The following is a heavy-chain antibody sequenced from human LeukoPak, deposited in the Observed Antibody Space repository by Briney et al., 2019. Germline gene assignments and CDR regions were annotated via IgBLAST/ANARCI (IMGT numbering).Heavy chain of an antibody. CDR1: GFTFSSYW. D-gene: IGHD3-10*01. J-gene: IGHJ4*02. CDR3: AKDMYYYGSAFDY. Sequence: GGSLRLSCAASGFTFSSYWMHWVRQAPGKGLVWVSRINSDGTSTSYADSVKGRFTLSRDNAKNTLYLQMNSLRAEDTAVYYCAKDMYYYGSAFDYWGQGTLVTVSS. V-gene: IGHV3-74*01. CDR2: INSDGTST.